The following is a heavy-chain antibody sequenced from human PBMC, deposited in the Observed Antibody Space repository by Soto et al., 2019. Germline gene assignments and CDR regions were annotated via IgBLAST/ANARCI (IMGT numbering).Heavy chain of an antibody. J-gene: IGHJ4*02. Sequence: EVQLLESGGGLVQPGGSLRLSCAASGFTFSSYAMSWVRQAPGKGLEWVSAISGSGGSTYYADSVKGRFTISRDNSKNTLYLQMNSLRAEDTAVYYCANSVYGDYALRHWGQGTLVTVSS. CDR2: ISGSGGST. CDR3: ANSVYGDYALRH. CDR1: GFTFSSYA. V-gene: IGHV3-23*01. D-gene: IGHD4-17*01.